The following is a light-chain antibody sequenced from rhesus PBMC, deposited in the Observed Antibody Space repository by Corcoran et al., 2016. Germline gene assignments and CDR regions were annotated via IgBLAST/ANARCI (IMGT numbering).Light chain of an antibody. J-gene: IGKJ3*01. CDR2: KAS. Sequence: DIQMTQSPSSLSASVGDTVTITCRASQSISSWLAWYQQKPGKAPKLLIYKASRLQSGVPSRFSGSGSGTDFTLTISSLHSEVFATCYCRPYSRSPFTFGPGTKLNIK. CDR1: QSISSW. CDR3: RPYSRSPFT. V-gene: IGKV1-22*01.